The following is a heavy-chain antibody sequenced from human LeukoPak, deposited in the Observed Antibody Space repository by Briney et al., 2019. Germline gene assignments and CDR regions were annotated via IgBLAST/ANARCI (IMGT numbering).Heavy chain of an antibody. Sequence: ASVKVSCKASGYTFTGYYMHWVRQAPGQGLEWMGWINPNSGGTKYAQKFQGRVTMTRDTSISTAYMELSRLRSDDTAVYYCARDVSPFYDSSGRGDFYWGQGTLVTVSS. CDR2: INPNSGGT. CDR1: GYTFTGYY. D-gene: IGHD3-22*01. J-gene: IGHJ4*02. V-gene: IGHV1-2*02. CDR3: ARDVSPFYDSSGRGDFY.